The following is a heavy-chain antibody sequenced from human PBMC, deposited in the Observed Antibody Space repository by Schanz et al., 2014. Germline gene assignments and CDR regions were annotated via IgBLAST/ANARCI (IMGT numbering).Heavy chain of an antibody. V-gene: IGHV1-18*01. D-gene: IGHD6-13*01. CDR3: ARSGSSNWYFFDY. CDR2: ISAYNGNT. J-gene: IGHJ4*02. Sequence: QVQLVQSGAEVKKPGASVKVSCKASGYTFTSHGISWVRQAPGQGLEWMGWISAYNGNTNYALKLQGRVTITRDTLASTAYMEVSSLRSEDTAVYYCARSGSSNWYFFDYWGQGTLXTVSS. CDR1: GYTFTSHG.